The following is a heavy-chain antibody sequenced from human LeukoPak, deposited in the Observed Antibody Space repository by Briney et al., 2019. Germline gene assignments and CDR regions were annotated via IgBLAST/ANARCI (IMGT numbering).Heavy chain of an antibody. J-gene: IGHJ6*03. CDR2: TRYDGSNK. D-gene: IGHD1-26*01. V-gene: IGHV3-33*06. Sequence: TGGSLRLSCAASGFTFSSYAMHWVRQAPRKGLDWVAVTRYDGSNKYYADSVKGRFTISRDNSKNTLYLQMNSLRAEDTAVYYCAKEYGVGATGYMDVWGKGTTVTVSS. CDR1: GFTFSSYA. CDR3: AKEYGVGATGYMDV.